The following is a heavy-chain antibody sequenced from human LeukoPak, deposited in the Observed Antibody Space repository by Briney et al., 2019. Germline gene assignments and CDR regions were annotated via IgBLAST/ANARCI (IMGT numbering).Heavy chain of an antibody. CDR3: AKGSGVSLDY. Sequence: PGGSLRLSCAASGFTFSSYGMHWVRQAPGKGLEWVAVISYDESNKYYADSVKGRFSISGDNSKNTLYLQMNSLRAEDTAVYYCAKGSGVSLDYWGQGSLVTVSS. CDR2: ISYDESNK. CDR1: GFTFSSYG. V-gene: IGHV3-30*18. J-gene: IGHJ4*02. D-gene: IGHD2-15*01.